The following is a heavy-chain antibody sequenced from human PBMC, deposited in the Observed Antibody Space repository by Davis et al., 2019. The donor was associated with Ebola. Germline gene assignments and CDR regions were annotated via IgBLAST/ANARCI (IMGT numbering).Heavy chain of an antibody. V-gene: IGHV5-51*01. Sequence: GESLKISCKGSGYSFTSYWIGWVRQMPGKGLEWMGIIFPGDSDTRYSPSFQGHVTISVDKSISTAYLQWNSLKASDTAIYYCAKVVLPRTSAGLDYWGQGTLVTVSS. D-gene: IGHD2-21*01. CDR3: AKVVLPRTSAGLDY. CDR1: GYSFTSYW. J-gene: IGHJ4*02. CDR2: IFPGDSDT.